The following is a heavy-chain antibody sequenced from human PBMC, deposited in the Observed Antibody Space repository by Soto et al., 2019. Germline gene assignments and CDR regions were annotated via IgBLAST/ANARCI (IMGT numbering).Heavy chain of an antibody. D-gene: IGHD6-19*01. CDR2: IIPIFGTA. Sequence: SVKVSCKASGYTFTSYAMHWVRQAPGQRLEWMGGIIPIFGTANYAQKFQGRVTITADESTSTAYMELSSLRSEDTAVYYCARDLAVAAPRQPVWGQGTLVTVS. J-gene: IGHJ4*02. V-gene: IGHV1-69*13. CDR3: ARDLAVAAPRQPV. CDR1: GYTFTSYA.